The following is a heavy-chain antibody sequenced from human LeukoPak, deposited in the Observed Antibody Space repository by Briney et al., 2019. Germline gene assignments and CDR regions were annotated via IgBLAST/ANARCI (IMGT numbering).Heavy chain of an antibody. V-gene: IGHV3-23*01. J-gene: IGHJ4*02. D-gene: IGHD3-22*01. CDR1: GFTFSSYA. Sequence: PGGSLRLSCAASGFTFSSYAMSWVRQAPGKGLEWVSAISGSGGSTYYADSVKGRFTISRDNSKNTLYLQMNSLRAEDTAVYYCAKDGGYYDSSAHPDFGYWGQGTLVTVSS. CDR2: ISGSGGST. CDR3: AKDGGYYDSSAHPDFGY.